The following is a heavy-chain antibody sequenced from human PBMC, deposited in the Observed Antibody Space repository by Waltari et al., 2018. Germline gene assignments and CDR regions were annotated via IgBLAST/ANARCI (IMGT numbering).Heavy chain of an antibody. CDR2: MYHTGTT. D-gene: IGHD1-1*01. CDR1: DGFITSGDYD. Sequence: QVQLQESGPGLVKPSQTLSLTCTVSDGFITSGDYDWSWIRQAPGKGPEWIANMYHTGTTHYNPSLKRRLSVSIDVSKNQFSLGLTSVTAADTAVYYCGRTFLETPGWFDTWGQGTLVTVSS. V-gene: IGHV4-30-4*08. J-gene: IGHJ5*02. CDR3: GRTFLETPGWFDT.